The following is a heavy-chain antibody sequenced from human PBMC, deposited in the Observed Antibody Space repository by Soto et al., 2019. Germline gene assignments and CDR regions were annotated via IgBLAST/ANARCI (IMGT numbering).Heavy chain of an antibody. J-gene: IGHJ4*02. Sequence: QVQLVQSGAEVKKPGASVKVSCKASGYTFASYAISWMRQAPGQGLEWMGWISAYNGNTNYAQKPQGRVTRTTDTSTSTAYMELRSLRADATAVYCCARDPPPPDCWGPGTLVTVS. V-gene: IGHV1-18*01. CDR1: GYTFASYA. CDR2: ISAYNGNT. CDR3: ARDPPPPDC.